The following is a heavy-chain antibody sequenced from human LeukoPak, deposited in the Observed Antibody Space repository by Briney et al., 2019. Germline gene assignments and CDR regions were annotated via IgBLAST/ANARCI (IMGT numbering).Heavy chain of an antibody. J-gene: IGHJ5*02. CDR2: ISRSSSTL. Sequence: GGSLRLSCAASGFTFSRYSMNWVRQAPGKGLEWVAYISRSSSTLYYGDSVRGRFTISRDNAKNSLYLQMNSLRDEDTAVYYCAKDLYGSNWYNWFDPWGQGTLVTVSS. CDR3: AKDLYGSNWYNWFDP. V-gene: IGHV3-48*02. CDR1: GFTFSRYS. D-gene: IGHD6-13*01.